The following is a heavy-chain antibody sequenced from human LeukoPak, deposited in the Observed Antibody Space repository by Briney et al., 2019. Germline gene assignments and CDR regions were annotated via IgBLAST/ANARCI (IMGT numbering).Heavy chain of an antibody. CDR3: AKDGPINWKRRYYYYYMDV. V-gene: IGHV3-33*06. D-gene: IGHD1-20*01. CDR2: IWYDGSNK. J-gene: IGHJ6*03. CDR1: GFTLGSYG. Sequence: PGRSLRLSCAASGFTLGSYGMHWVRQAPGKGLEWVAVIWYDGSNKYYADSVKGRFTISRDNSKNTLYLQMNSLRAEDTAVYYCAKDGPINWKRRYYYYYMDVWGKGTTVTVSS.